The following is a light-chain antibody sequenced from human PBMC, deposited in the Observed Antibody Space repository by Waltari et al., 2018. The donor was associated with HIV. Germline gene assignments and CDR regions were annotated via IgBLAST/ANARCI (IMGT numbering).Light chain of an antibody. CDR3: QQYQDWLPGT. V-gene: IGKV3-15*01. CDR1: QAISNN. J-gene: IGKJ1*01. CDR2: AAS. Sequence: EVVMTQSPATLSVSPGESATLSCRASQAISNNLAWYQKKPGQAPRLLIYAASTRATGIPARFSASGSGTEFTLTISSLQSEDFVIYDCQQYQDWLPGTFGPGTKVESK.